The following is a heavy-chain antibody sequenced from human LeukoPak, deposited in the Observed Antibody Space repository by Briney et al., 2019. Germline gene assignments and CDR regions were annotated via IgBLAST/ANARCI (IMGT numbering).Heavy chain of an antibody. J-gene: IGHJ6*04. Sequence: GGSLRLSCAASGFTFSNYSMNWVRQAPGKGLEWVSYVSRSSTTIYYADSVKGRFTISRDNAKNSLYLQMNSLRAEDTAVYYCAELGITMIGGVWGKGTTVTISS. V-gene: IGHV3-48*01. D-gene: IGHD3-10*02. CDR1: GFTFSNYS. CDR3: AELGITMIGGV. CDR2: VSRSSTTI.